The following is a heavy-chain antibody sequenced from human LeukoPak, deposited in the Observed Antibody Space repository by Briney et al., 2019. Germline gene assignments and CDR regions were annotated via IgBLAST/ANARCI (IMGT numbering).Heavy chain of an antibody. CDR2: IKQDGNEK. D-gene: IGHD1-14*01. CDR3: ARDPLTQNDY. CDR1: GFTFDSYW. J-gene: IGHJ4*02. V-gene: IGHV3-7*01. Sequence: HPGGSLRLSCAASGFTFDSYWVSWVRQAPGKGLEWVANIKQDGNEKYYVDSVKDRFTISRDNAKNSLYLQMNSLRAEDTAVYYCARDPLTQNDYWGQGTLVAVSS.